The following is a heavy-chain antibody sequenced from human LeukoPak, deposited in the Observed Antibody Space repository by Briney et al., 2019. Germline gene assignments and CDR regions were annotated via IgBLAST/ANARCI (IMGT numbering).Heavy chain of an antibody. CDR2: IYYSGST. V-gene: IGHV4-59*01. D-gene: IGHD3-16*01. CDR1: GGSISSYY. Sequence: SETLSLTCTVSGGSISSYYWSWIRQPPGKGLEWIGCIYYSGSTNYNPSLKSRVTISVDTSKNQFSLKLSSVTAADTAVYYCARVHLGTGAFDIWGQGTMVTVSS. J-gene: IGHJ3*02. CDR3: ARVHLGTGAFDI.